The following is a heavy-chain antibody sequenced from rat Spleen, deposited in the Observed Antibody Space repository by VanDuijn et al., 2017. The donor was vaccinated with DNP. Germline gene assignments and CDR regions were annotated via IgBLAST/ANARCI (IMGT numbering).Heavy chain of an antibody. Sequence: QVLLTESGPGLVQPSETLSLTCTVSGFSVTDYSVHWVRQTSGKGLEWMGRVRSNGDTSYNPALRSRLSFSRDTSKNQVFLKVNSQQTDDTGTYFCTRDRDRTYYGPFAYWGQGTLVTVSS. J-gene: IGHJ3*01. V-gene: IGHV2-8*01. CDR3: TRDRDRTYYGPFAY. CDR1: GFSVTDYS. D-gene: IGHD1-6*01. CDR2: VRSNGDT.